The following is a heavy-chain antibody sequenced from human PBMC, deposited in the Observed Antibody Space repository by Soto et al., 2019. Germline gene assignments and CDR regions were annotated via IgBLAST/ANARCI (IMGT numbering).Heavy chain of an antibody. CDR2: MNSKSGGT. V-gene: IGHV1-2*02. J-gene: IGHJ3*02. Sequence: QVQLVQSGAEVKMPGASVKVSCKASGYTFSGDYTHCVRQAPGQGPAWMGWMNSKSGGTYFAQKFQGRVTLTRDTSISSAFMEVNMLRSDDTAVYYCTRENIEYIDGLYDAFDIWGQGTTVTVSS. D-gene: IGHD2-15*01. CDR3: TRENIEYIDGLYDAFDI. CDR1: GYTFSGDY.